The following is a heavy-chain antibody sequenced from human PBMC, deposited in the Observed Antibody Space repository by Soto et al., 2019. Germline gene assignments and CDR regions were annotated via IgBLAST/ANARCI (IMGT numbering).Heavy chain of an antibody. CDR2: ITPSGRFI. J-gene: IGHJ4*02. CDR1: GISFSDYH. D-gene: IGHD3-22*01. Sequence: ESGGGLVKPGGSLRLSCAASGISFSDYHMNWVRQAPGKGLEWVAPITPSGRFINYADSVEGRFFISRDNTKNSLFLQMNSLRGEDTAVYYCAGTYDPADYWGQGTLVVVSS. V-gene: IGHV3-21*01. CDR3: AGTYDPADY.